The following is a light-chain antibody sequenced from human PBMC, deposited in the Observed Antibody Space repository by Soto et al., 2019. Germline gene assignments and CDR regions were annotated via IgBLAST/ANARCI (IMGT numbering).Light chain of an antibody. CDR1: QGITSF. CDR3: QSYYSVPLT. V-gene: IGKV1-27*01. CDR2: TAS. Sequence: DIQMTQSPSYLSASVGDRVTITCRASQGITSFLAWYQHKPGKAPRLLIYTASHLQSGVPSRFSGSESGTNFTLTIGSLQPEDVATYYCQSYYSVPLTFGGGTKVEIK. J-gene: IGKJ4*01.